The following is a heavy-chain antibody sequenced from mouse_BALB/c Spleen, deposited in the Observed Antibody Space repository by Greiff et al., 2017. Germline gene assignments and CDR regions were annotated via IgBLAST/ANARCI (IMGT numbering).Heavy chain of an antibody. V-gene: IGHV5-12-1*01. Sequence: DVHLVESGGGLVKPGGSLKLSCAASGFAFSSYDMSWVRQTPEKRLEWVAYISSGGGSTYYPDTVKGRFTISRDNAKNTLYLQMSSLRSEDTAMYYCARHPNLLLRGCAYWGQGTLVTVSA. J-gene: IGHJ3*01. D-gene: IGHD1-1*01. CDR3: ARHPNLLLRGCAY. CDR1: GFAFSSYD. CDR2: ISSGGGST.